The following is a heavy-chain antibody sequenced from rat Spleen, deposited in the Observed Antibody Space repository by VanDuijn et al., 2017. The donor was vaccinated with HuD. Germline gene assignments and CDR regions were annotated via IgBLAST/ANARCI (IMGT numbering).Heavy chain of an antibody. CDR1: GFTFSNYD. J-gene: IGHJ3*01. Sequence: EVQLVESGGGLVQPGRSLKLSCAASGFTFSNYDMAWVRQAPTKGLEWVASISFDGSSTYYRDSVKGRFTFSRDNAKSTLYLQMDSLRSEDTATYYCTTENHWFAYWGQGTLVTVSS. V-gene: IGHV5-20*01. CDR3: TTENHWFAY. CDR2: ISFDGSST.